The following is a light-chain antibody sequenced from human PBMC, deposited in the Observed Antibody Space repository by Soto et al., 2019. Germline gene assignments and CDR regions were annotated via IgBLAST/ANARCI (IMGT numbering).Light chain of an antibody. V-gene: IGKV3-11*01. CDR2: DAS. Sequence: EIVLTQSPATLSLSPGERATLSCRASQSVSSYLAWYQQKPGQAPRXLIYDASNRATGIPARFSGSGSGTDGTITISSLEPEDSGVYYCQQRSNWPLTFGGGTKVDIK. CDR1: QSVSSY. J-gene: IGKJ4*01. CDR3: QQRSNWPLT.